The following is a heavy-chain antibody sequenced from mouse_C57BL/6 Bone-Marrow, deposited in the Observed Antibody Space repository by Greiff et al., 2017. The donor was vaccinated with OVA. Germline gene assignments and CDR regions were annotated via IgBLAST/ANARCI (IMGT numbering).Heavy chain of an antibody. CDR2: IDPENGDT. Sequence: EVKLQQSGAELVRPGASVKLSCTASGFNIKDDYMHWVKQRPEQGLEWIGWIDPENGDTEYASKFQGKATITADTSSNTAYLQLSSLTSEDTAVYYCTTFLTGAFDYWGQGTTLTVSS. J-gene: IGHJ2*01. D-gene: IGHD4-1*01. CDR3: TTFLTGAFDY. CDR1: GFNIKDDY. V-gene: IGHV14-4*01.